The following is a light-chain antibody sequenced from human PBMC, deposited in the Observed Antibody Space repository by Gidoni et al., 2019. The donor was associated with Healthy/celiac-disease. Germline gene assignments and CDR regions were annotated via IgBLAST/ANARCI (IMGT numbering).Light chain of an antibody. J-gene: IGLJ2*01. Sequence: SYQLTQPPSVSVSPGQTVRITCSGDALAKQYAYWYQQKPGQAPALVIYKVSERRSGIPGRFSGSSAGTTVTLTISGVQAEDEADYYGQSADSSGTYPSGVFGGGTKLTVL. CDR1: ALAKQY. CDR2: KVS. CDR3: QSADSSGTYPSGV. V-gene: IGLV3-25*02.